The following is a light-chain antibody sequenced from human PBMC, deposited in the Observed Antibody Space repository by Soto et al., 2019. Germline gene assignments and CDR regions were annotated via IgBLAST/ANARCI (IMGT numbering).Light chain of an antibody. CDR3: RHPSNRPLN. CDR1: QSVSSY. V-gene: IGKV3-11*01. CDR2: DAS. Sequence: IVLTQSPSPLPLSPEESCPLXGRASQSVSSYLAWYQQKPGQAPRLLIYDASNRATGIPARFSGSGSGPDMTLAFGRLVPADSPVQSSRHPSNRPLNIAGGTKVDIK. J-gene: IGKJ4*01.